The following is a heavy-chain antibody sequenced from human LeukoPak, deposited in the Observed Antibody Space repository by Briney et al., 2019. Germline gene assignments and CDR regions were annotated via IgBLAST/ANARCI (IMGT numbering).Heavy chain of an antibody. J-gene: IGHJ4*02. D-gene: IGHD3-22*01. Sequence: AGSLRLSCAASGFTFSSYWMHWVRQAPGKGLVWVSRINTDGSSTSYADSVKGRFTISRDNAKNTLYLQMNSLRAEDTAVYYCARDTYDISGYYYGPFDYWGQGTLVTDSS. CDR2: INTDGSST. CDR1: GFTFSSYW. CDR3: ARDTYDISGYYYGPFDY. V-gene: IGHV3-74*01.